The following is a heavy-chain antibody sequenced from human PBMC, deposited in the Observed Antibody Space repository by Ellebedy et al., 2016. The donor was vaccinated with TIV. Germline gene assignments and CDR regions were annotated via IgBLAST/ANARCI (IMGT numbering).Heavy chain of an antibody. D-gene: IGHD3-10*01. Sequence: GESLKISCAASGFTFSSYAMSWVRQAPGKGLEWVSAISGSGGSTYYADSVKGRFTISRDNSKNTLYLQMNSLRAEDTAVYYCAEHITMVRGVIKYYYGMDVWGQGTTVTVSS. J-gene: IGHJ6*02. CDR1: GFTFSSYA. CDR3: AEHITMVRGVIKYYYGMDV. CDR2: ISGSGGST. V-gene: IGHV3-23*01.